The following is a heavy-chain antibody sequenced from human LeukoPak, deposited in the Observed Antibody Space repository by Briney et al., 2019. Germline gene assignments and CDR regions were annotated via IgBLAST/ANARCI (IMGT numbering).Heavy chain of an antibody. V-gene: IGHV1-3*01. Sequence: ASVKVSCKASGYTFTSYAMHWVRQAPGQRLEWMGWINAGNGNTKYSQKFQGRVTITRDTSASTAYMELSSLRSEDTAVYYCARDRGTMVRGVIIHNWFDPWGQGTLVTVSS. CDR3: ARDRGTMVRGVIIHNWFDP. CDR1: GYTFTSYA. J-gene: IGHJ5*02. CDR2: INAGNGNT. D-gene: IGHD3-10*01.